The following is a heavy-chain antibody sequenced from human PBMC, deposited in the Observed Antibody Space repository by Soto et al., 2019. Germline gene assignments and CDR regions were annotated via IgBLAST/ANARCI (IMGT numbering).Heavy chain of an antibody. V-gene: IGHV1-3*01. CDR2: INAGNGNT. Sequence: ASVKVSCKASGYTFTSYAIHWVRQAPGQRLEWMGWINAGNGNTKYSQKFQDRVTITRVTSASTAYMELSSLRSEDTAVYYCARDLGGWPDYWGQGTLVTVSS. D-gene: IGHD6-19*01. J-gene: IGHJ4*02. CDR1: GYTFTSYA. CDR3: ARDLGGWPDY.